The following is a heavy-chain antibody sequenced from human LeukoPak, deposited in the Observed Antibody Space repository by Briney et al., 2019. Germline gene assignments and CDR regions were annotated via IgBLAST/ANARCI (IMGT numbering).Heavy chain of an antibody. CDR1: GGTFSTYA. V-gene: IGHV1-69*13. D-gene: IGHD3-3*01. J-gene: IGHJ4*02. CDR3: AILPRSIFGVVINLDY. CDR2: IIPIFGTA. Sequence: SVKVSCKASGGTFSTYAISWMRQAPGLGLEWMGGIIPIFGTANYAQKFQGRATITADESTRTTYMELNSLRSEDTAVYYCAILPRSIFGVVINLDYWGQGTLVTVSS.